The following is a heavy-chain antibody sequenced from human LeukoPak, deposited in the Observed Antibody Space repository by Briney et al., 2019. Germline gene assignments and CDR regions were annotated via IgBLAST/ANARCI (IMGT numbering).Heavy chain of an antibody. CDR3: TKRVKYGGTWDHFAD. Sequence: PGGSLRLSCAASGFTFDNYRMSWVPQAPGKGLEWVSTVNADGGNTYYADSVKGRFTISRDNSKSTLILQMNSLRVEDTALYYCTKRVKYGGTWDHFADWGQGTLVTVSS. D-gene: IGHD1-26*01. CDR1: GFTFDNYR. CDR2: VNADGGNT. J-gene: IGHJ4*02. V-gene: IGHV3-23*01.